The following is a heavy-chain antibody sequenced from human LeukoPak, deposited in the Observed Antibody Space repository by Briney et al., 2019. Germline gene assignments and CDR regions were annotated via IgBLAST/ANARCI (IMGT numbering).Heavy chain of an antibody. CDR2: ITTDGSGT. D-gene: IGHD1-26*01. Sequence: GGSLRLSCTDSGFTFNSYWMHWVRQAPGKGLAWVSHITTDGSGTSYADSVKGRFTISRDNAKKTLYLQMNSLRAEDTAVYYCARGAVAGANFDYWGLGTLVTVSS. CDR1: GFTFNSYW. CDR3: ARGAVAGANFDY. J-gene: IGHJ4*02. V-gene: IGHV3-74*01.